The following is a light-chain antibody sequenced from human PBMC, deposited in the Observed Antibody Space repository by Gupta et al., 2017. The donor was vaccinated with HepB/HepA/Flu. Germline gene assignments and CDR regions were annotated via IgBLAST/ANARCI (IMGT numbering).Light chain of an antibody. CDR2: EVS. J-gene: IGLJ1*01. Sequence: QSALTQPPSVSGSPEQSITVSCTGSSGDIGRYNYVSWYQQYPGKAPKLILSEVSNRPSGVSDRFSGSKSGNTASLTISGRQAEDEADYYGGSHAATNFFGSGTNVTVL. V-gene: IGLV2-14*01. CDR3: GSHAATNF. CDR1: SGDIGRYNY.